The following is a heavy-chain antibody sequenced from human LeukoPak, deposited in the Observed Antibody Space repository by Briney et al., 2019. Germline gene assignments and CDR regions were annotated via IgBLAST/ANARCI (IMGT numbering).Heavy chain of an antibody. CDR2: ISSSGSTI. CDR1: GFTFSDYY. D-gene: IGHD3-10*01. J-gene: IGHJ5*02. V-gene: IGHV3-11*01. CDR3: ARDPDFYGSGSYYKVNWFDP. Sequence: PGGSLRLCCAASGFTFSDYYMSWIRQAPGKGLEWVSYISSSGSTIYYADSVKGRFTISRDNAKNSLYLQMNSLRAEDTAVYYCARDPDFYGSGSYYKVNWFDPWGQGTLVTVSS.